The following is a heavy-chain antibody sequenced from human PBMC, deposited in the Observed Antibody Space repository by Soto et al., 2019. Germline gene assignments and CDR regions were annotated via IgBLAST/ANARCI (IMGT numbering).Heavy chain of an antibody. J-gene: IGHJ4*02. V-gene: IGHV3-53*01. CDR2: IYSGGYT. D-gene: IGHD2-2*01. Sequence: EVQLVESGGGLIQPGGSLRLSCAVSGFTVSNNYMSWVRQAPGKGLEGVSVIYSGGYTAYGDSVKGRFTISRDNSKNTLFLQKKTLGARDPAVFFWATQPGGGGYWGQGTLVTVSS. CDR1: GFTVSNNY. CDR3: ATQPGGGGY.